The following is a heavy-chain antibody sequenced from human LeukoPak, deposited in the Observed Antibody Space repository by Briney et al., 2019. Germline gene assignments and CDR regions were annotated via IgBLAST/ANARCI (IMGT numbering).Heavy chain of an antibody. Sequence: GGSLRLSCAASGFTFSSYSMNWVRQAPGKGLEWVSSISNSSSYIYYADSVKGRFTISRDNAKNSLYLQMNSLRAEDTAVYYCARDYCSGGSCYRNDAFDIWGQGTMVTVSS. CDR1: GFTFSSYS. D-gene: IGHD2-15*01. J-gene: IGHJ3*02. CDR3: ARDYCSGGSCYRNDAFDI. V-gene: IGHV3-21*01. CDR2: ISNSSSYI.